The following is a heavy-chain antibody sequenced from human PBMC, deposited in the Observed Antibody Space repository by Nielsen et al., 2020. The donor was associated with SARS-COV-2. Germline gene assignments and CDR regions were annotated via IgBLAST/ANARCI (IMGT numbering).Heavy chain of an antibody. CDR2: ISSSSYT. CDR3: ARSRRQWLVEGWFDP. D-gene: IGHD6-19*01. Sequence: GGSLRLSCAASGFTFSDYYMSWIRQAPGKGLEWVSYISSSSYTNYADSVKGRFTISRDNAKNSLYLQMNSLRAEDTAVYYCARSRRQWLVEGWFDPWGQGTLVTVSS. J-gene: IGHJ5*02. CDR1: GFTFSDYY. V-gene: IGHV3-11*03.